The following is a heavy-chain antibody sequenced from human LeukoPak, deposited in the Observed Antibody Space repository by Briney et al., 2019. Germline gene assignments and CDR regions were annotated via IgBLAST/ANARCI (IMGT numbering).Heavy chain of an antibody. CDR1: GYSFTNYW. V-gene: IGHV5-51*01. CDR3: ARWSSYSPYYYYGMDV. J-gene: IGHJ6*02. CDR2: IYPSDSDT. D-gene: IGHD3-10*01. Sequence: GESLKISCKGSGYSFTNYWIGWVRRMPGKGLEWMGIIYPSDSDTRYSPSFQGQVTISADRSISTAYLQWSSLKASDTAMYYCARWSSYSPYYYYGMDVWGQGTTVTVSS.